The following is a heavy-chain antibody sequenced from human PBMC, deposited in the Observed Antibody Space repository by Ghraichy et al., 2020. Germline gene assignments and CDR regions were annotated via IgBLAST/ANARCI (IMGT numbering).Heavy chain of an antibody. Sequence: SVKVSCKASGGTFSSYAISWVRQAPGQGLEWMGRIIPIFGTANYAQKFQGGVTITADESTSTAYMELSSLRSEDTAVYYCARDRDDSSENFQHWGQGTLVTVSS. D-gene: IGHD3-22*01. J-gene: IGHJ1*01. V-gene: IGHV1-69*13. CDR3: ARDRDDSSENFQH. CDR1: GGTFSSYA. CDR2: IIPIFGTA.